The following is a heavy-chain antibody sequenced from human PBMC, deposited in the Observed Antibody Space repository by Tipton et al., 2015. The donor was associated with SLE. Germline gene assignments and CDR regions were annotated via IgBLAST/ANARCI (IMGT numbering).Heavy chain of an antibody. CDR1: GGSISSSSHY. J-gene: IGHJ5*02. Sequence: TLSLTCTVSGGSISSSSHYWGWIRQPPGKGLEWIGSIYYSGSTYYNPSLKSRVTISVDTSKNQFSLKLSSVTAADTAVYYCASGRYSYGYETPNWFDPWGHGTLVTVSS. CDR3: ASGRYSYGYETPNWFDP. V-gene: IGHV4-39*07. CDR2: IYYSGST. D-gene: IGHD5-18*01.